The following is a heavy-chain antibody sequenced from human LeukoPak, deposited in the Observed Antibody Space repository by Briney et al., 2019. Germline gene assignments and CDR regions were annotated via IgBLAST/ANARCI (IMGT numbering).Heavy chain of an antibody. CDR1: GFIFNSYS. V-gene: IGHV3-23*01. Sequence: GGSLRLSCAASGFIFNSYSMSWVRQAPGKGLEWVSVITGSGGNTYYADSVKGRFSISRDNAKNTLYLQMNSLRVEDTAVYYCARGRPHGNDYWGQGTLVTVSS. CDR2: ITGSGGNT. J-gene: IGHJ4*02. D-gene: IGHD4-23*01. CDR3: ARGRPHGNDY.